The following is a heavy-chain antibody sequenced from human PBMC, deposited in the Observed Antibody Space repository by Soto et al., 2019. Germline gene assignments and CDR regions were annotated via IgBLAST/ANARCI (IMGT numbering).Heavy chain of an antibody. V-gene: IGHV1-69*06. CDR3: AGRCDSTSCLAHFDY. CDR1: GGTFNYYV. D-gene: IGHD2-2*01. CDR2: IIPIFGTA. Sequence: QVQLVQSGAEVKKPGSSVKVSCKASGGTFNYYVINWVRQAPGQGLEWMGGIIPIFGTANYAQKFQGRVTITADKSTSTAYMELNSLRSEDTAVYYCAGRCDSTSCLAHFDYWGQGTLVTVSS. J-gene: IGHJ4*02.